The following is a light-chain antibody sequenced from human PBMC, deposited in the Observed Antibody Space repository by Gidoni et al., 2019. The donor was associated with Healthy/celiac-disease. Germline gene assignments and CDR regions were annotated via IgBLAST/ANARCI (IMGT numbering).Light chain of an antibody. J-gene: IGLJ3*02. CDR3: QSYASSLSGLV. Sequence: QSVLTQPLSVSGAPGQRVTISCTGSSTNIGADYDVHWYQQPPGTAPKHLIYGNSNRPSGVPDRFSVSNSGTSASLAITGLQAEDEADYYCQSYASSLSGLVFGGGTKLTVL. CDR2: GNS. CDR1: STNIGADYD. V-gene: IGLV1-40*01.